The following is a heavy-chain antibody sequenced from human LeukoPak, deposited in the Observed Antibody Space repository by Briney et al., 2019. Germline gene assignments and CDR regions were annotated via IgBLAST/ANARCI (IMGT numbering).Heavy chain of an antibody. CDR2: IYHSGST. CDR1: GGSISSGGYY. Sequence: PSGTLSLTCTVSGGSISSGGYYWSWIRQPPGKGLEWIGCIYHSGSTYYNPSLKSRVTISVDRSKNQFSLKLSSVTAADTAVYYCARGRGSPRYYFDYWGQGTLVTVSS. D-gene: IGHD3-10*01. V-gene: IGHV4-30-2*01. J-gene: IGHJ4*02. CDR3: ARGRGSPRYYFDY.